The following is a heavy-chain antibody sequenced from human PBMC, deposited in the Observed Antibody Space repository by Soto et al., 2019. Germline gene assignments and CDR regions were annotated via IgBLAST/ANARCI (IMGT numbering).Heavy chain of an antibody. CDR3: TSLGWLDP. V-gene: IGHV3-74*01. J-gene: IGHJ5*02. CDR2: INSDGSTT. Sequence: PGGSLRLSCAASGFTFSSYWMHWVRQPLGKGLVWVSRINSDGSTTNYADSVKGRFTISRDNAKNTLYLQMNSLRADDTAVYYCTSLGWLDPWGQGTLVTVS. CDR1: GFTFSSYW. D-gene: IGHD3-16*01.